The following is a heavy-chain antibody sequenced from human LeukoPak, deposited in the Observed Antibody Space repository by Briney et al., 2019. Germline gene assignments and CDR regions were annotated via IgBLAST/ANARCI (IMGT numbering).Heavy chain of an antibody. CDR3: AKVYGSYYGDAFDI. CDR1: GFIYRDFG. CDR2: ISDSGSST. V-gene: IGHV3-23*01. J-gene: IGHJ3*02. D-gene: IGHD1-26*01. Sequence: GGSLRLSCGASGFIYRDFGMSWVRQSPGKGLEWVSTISDSGSSTYYADSVKGRFVISRDNSKNTLYLQMNSLRAEDTAVYYCAKVYGSYYGDAFDIWGQGTMVTVSS.